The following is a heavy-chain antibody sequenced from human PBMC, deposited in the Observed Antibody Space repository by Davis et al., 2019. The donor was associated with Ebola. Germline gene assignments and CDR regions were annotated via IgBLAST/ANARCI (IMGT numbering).Heavy chain of an antibody. CDR1: GGTFSSYA. Sequence: SVKVSCKASGGTFSSYAISWVRQAPGQGLEWMGGIIPIFGTANYAQKFQGRVTITADESTSTAYMELSSLRSEDTAVYYCASGGVVVPAAGDAFDIWGQGTTVTVSS. CDR3: ASGGVVVPAAGDAFDI. V-gene: IGHV1-69*13. CDR2: IIPIFGTA. J-gene: IGHJ3*02. D-gene: IGHD2-2*01.